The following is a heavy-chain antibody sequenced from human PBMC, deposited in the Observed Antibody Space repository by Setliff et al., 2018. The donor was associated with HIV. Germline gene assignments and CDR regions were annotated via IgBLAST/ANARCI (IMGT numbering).Heavy chain of an antibody. CDR2: LYPSGIT. CDR3: ARDRGTQHYSFDY. V-gene: IGHV3-66*03. CDR1: GFTFSTKY. D-gene: IGHD1-26*01. Sequence: GSLRLSCVVSGFTFSTKYMSWVRQAPGKGLEWVSILYPSGITNYAASVKGRFTISRDSSDTTVSLQMNSLRSEDTAIYYCARDRGTQHYSFDYWGQGTLVTVSS. J-gene: IGHJ4*02.